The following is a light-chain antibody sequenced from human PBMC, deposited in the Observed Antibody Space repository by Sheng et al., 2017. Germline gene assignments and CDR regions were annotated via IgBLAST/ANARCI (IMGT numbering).Light chain of an antibody. CDR2: ESN. CDR3: QSYDSSRRVV. CDR1: GGSIATNY. J-gene: IGLJ2*01. V-gene: IGLV6-57*01. Sequence: NFMLTQPHSVSESPGKTVTISCARSGGSIATNYVQWYQQRPGSYPTTVIYESNQRLSGVPDRFSGSIDSSSNSATLTISGLKTEDEADYYCQSYDSSRRVVFGGGTKLTVL.